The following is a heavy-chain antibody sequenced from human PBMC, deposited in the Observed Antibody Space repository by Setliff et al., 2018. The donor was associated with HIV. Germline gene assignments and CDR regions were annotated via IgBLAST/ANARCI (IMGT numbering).Heavy chain of an antibody. D-gene: IGHD3-3*01. CDR3: ARGTRYNFWNIYYIPHEDFDY. Sequence: ASVKVSCKASGYTFTNNYIHWVRQAPGQGLEWMGRIDPNGGATYYAQKFQGRVTLTRDTSINTAFMEVTRLRPNDTAVYYCARGTRYNFWNIYYIPHEDFDYWGQGTLVTVSS. V-gene: IGHV1-2*06. CDR1: GYTFTNNY. J-gene: IGHJ4*02. CDR2: IDPNGGAT.